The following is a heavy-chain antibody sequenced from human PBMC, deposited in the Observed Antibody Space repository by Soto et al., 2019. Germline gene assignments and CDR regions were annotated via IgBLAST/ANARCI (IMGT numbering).Heavy chain of an antibody. CDR3: ARGVAGPLHWFDP. D-gene: IGHD6-19*01. J-gene: IGHJ5*02. V-gene: IGHV1-3*01. Sequence: QVQLVQSGAEVKKPGASVKVSCKASGYTFTSYAMHWVRQAPGQRLEWMGWINAGNGNTKYSQKFQGRVTITRDTSASTAYMELSTLRSEDTAVYYCARGVAGPLHWFDPWGQGTLVTVSS. CDR1: GYTFTSYA. CDR2: INAGNGNT.